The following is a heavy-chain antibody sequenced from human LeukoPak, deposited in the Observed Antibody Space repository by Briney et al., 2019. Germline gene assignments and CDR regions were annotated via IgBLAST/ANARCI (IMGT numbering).Heavy chain of an antibody. D-gene: IGHD4-17*01. CDR1: RFTFSTYG. CDR3: AKDRDYGDYSALDY. J-gene: IGHJ4*02. Sequence: GGSLRLSCAASRFTFSTYGMHWVRQAPGKGLEWVAYIQYDGSNQQYADSVKGRFSISRDSSKNILYLQMNSLRAEDTAVYYCAKDRDYGDYSALDYWGQGTLVTVSS. V-gene: IGHV3-30*02. CDR2: IQYDGSNQ.